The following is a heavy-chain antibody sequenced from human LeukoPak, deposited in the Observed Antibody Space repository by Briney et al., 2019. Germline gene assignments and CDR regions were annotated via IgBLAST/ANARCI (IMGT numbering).Heavy chain of an antibody. Sequence: YWSWIRQHPGKGLEWMGIIYPGDSDTGYSPSFQGQVTISADKSISTAYLQWSSLKASDTAMYYCARHGPGTTQRGPPNWLDPWGQGTPVAVSS. CDR1: YW. D-gene: IGHD1-1*01. CDR2: IYPGDSDT. J-gene: IGHJ5*02. CDR3: ARHGPGTTQRGPPNWLDP. V-gene: IGHV5-51*01.